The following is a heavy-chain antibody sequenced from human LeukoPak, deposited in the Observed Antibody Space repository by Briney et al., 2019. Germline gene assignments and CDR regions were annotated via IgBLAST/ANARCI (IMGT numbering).Heavy chain of an antibody. CDR1: GGSFSGYY. CDR2: INHSGST. D-gene: IGHD2-2*01. J-gene: IGHJ6*02. V-gene: IGHV4-34*01. Sequence: PSETLSLTCAVYGGSFSGYYWSWIRQPPGKGLEWIGEINHSGSTNYNPSLKSRVTISVDTSKSQFSLKLSSVTAADTAVYYCARGQLRFCSSTSCSPLYYYYYGMDVWGQGTTVTVSS. CDR3: ARGQLRFCSSTSCSPLYYYYYGMDV.